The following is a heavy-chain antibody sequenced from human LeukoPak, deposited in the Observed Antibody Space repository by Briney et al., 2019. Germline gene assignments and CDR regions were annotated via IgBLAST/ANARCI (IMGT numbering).Heavy chain of an antibody. CDR2: ISAYNGNT. V-gene: IGHV1-18*01. CDR1: GYTFTSYG. J-gene: IGHJ4*02. Sequence: ASVKVSCKASGYTFTSYGISWVRQAPGQGLECMGWISAYNGNTNYAQKLQGRVTMTTDTSTSTAYMELRSLRSDDTAVYYCARDQTYYGSGSYYGYWGQGTLVTVSS. D-gene: IGHD3-10*01. CDR3: ARDQTYYGSGSYYGY.